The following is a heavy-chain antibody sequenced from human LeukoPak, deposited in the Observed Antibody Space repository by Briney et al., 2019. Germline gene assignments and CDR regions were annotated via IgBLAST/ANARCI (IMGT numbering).Heavy chain of an antibody. V-gene: IGHV3-53*01. J-gene: IGHJ4*02. CDR2: LYSGGET. D-gene: IGHD3-10*01. Sequence: GGSLRLSCAASGFIVSSYFMSWVRQAPGKGLEWVSILYSGGETFYADPVRGRFIISRDNSKNTLFLQMNNLRDEDTAVYYCAKVKGSGTYPHFDSWGQGTLVTVSS. CDR3: AKVKGSGTYPHFDS. CDR1: GFIVSSYF.